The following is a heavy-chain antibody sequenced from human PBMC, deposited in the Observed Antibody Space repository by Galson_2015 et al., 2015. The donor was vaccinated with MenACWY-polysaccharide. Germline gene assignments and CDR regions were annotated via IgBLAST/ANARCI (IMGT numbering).Heavy chain of an antibody. D-gene: IGHD3-10*01. Sequence: SLRLSCAGSGLTFSSYGMGWVRQAPGRGLKWLSYISKSGDSTFYADSVKGRFAIFRDNAKNTLYLQMNSLRVEDTAVYYCVGPLGRGGTGAYGMDAWGQGTTVTVSS. V-gene: IGHV3-48*03. CDR1: GLTFSSYG. J-gene: IGHJ6*02. CDR2: ISKSGDST. CDR3: VGPLGRGGTGAYGMDA.